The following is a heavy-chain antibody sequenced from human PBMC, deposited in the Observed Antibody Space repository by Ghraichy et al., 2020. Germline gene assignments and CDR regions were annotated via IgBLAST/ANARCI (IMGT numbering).Heavy chain of an antibody. CDR1: GFTVSSSY. CDR2: IYSGGTT. J-gene: IGHJ4*02. V-gene: IGHV3-53*01. CDR3: ARDSRGARYFDY. Sequence: GGSLRLSCAASGFTVSSSYMSWVRQVPGKGLEWISVIYSGGTTYYPDSVKGRFTISRDNSKNTLYLQMNSLRADDTAVYYCARDSRGARYFDYWGQGTLVTVSS. D-gene: IGHD1-26*01.